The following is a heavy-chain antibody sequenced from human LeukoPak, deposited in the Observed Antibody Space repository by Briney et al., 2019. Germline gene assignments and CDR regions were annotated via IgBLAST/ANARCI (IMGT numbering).Heavy chain of an antibody. CDR2: IIPILGIA. V-gene: IGHV1-69*04. CDR1: GGTFSSYA. D-gene: IGHD5-18*01. J-gene: IGHJ4*02. Sequence: SVKVSCKASGGTFSSYAISWVRQAPGQGLEWMGRIIPILGIANYAQKFQGRVTITADKSTSTAYMELSSLRSEDTAVYYCARLELGGYSYGFDYWGQGTLVTVSS. CDR3: ARLELGGYSYGFDY.